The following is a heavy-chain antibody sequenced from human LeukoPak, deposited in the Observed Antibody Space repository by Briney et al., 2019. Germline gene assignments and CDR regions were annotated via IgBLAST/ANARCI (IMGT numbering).Heavy chain of an antibody. CDR3: ARDRVLLWFGELFSLDSLDV. D-gene: IGHD3-10*01. Sequence: WGSLRLSFAAPGFTFSSHSMNWGRPAPGKGRGWGSSLCNSSSYIYYADSVKGRFTISRDNAKNSLYLQMNSLRAEDTAVYYCARDRVLLWFGELFSLDSLDVWGKGTTVTISS. V-gene: IGHV3-21*01. CDR2: LCNSSSYI. J-gene: IGHJ6*04. CDR1: GFTFSSHS.